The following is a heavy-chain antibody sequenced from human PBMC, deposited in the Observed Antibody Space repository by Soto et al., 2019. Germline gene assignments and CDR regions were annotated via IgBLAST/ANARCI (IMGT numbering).Heavy chain of an antibody. D-gene: IGHD1-1*01. CDR3: ARVER. Sequence: ESGGGVVQPGRSLRLSCAASGFTFSSYAMHWVRQAPGKGLEWVAVISYDGSNKYYADSVKGRFTISRDNSKNTLYLQMNSLRAEDTAVYYCARVERWGQGTLVTVSS. V-gene: IGHV3-30-3*01. J-gene: IGHJ4*02. CDR1: GFTFSSYA. CDR2: ISYDGSNK.